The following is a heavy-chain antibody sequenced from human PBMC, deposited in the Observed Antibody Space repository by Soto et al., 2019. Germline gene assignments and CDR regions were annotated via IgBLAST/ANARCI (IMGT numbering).Heavy chain of an antibody. D-gene: IGHD6-6*01. CDR1: GFTFSSYA. Sequence: QVQLVESGGGVVQPGKSLRLSCAASGFTFSSYAMNWARQAPGKGLEWVSVISIRGGDEYYAESVRGRFTISRDDSKNTLYLQMDSLRVEDTAVYYCARGNIVARKHFDYWGQGTLVTVSS. J-gene: IGHJ4*02. V-gene: IGHV3-30*03. CDR2: ISIRGGDE. CDR3: ARGNIVARKHFDY.